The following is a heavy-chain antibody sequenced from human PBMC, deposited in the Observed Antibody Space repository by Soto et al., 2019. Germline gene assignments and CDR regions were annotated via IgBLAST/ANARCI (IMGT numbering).Heavy chain of an antibody. CDR1: GFIFSGSA. Sequence: EVQLVESGGGLVQPGGSLKLSCAASGFIFSGSAIHWVRQASGKGLEWVSSISGSGGSTYYADSVKGRFTISRDNSKNTLYLQMNSLRVEDTAVYYCAKAAYYYGSGSYFPFDYWGQGTLVTVSS. V-gene: IGHV3-23*04. CDR2: ISGSGGST. J-gene: IGHJ4*02. CDR3: AKAAYYYGSGSYFPFDY. D-gene: IGHD3-10*01.